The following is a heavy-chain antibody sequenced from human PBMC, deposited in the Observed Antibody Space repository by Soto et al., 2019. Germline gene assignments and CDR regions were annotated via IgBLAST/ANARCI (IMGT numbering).Heavy chain of an antibody. CDR1: GDRVSSNSAA. Sequence: TLSLTCAISGDRVSSNSAAWNWIRQSPSRGLEWLGRTYYRSKWYNDYAVSVKSRITINPDTSKNQFSLQLNSVTPEDTALYYCARVGGYYYYYGMDVWGQGTTVTVSS. CDR3: ARVGGYYYYYGMDV. CDR2: TYYRSKWYN. J-gene: IGHJ6*02. V-gene: IGHV6-1*01.